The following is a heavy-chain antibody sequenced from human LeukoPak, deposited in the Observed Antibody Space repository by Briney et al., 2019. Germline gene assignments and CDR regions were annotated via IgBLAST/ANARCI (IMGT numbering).Heavy chain of an antibody. CDR1: GFTVSSNY. J-gene: IGHJ4*02. V-gene: IGHV3-53*01. CDR3: ARGAGYNYPYYFDY. CDR2: IYGGGNI. D-gene: IGHD5-24*01. Sequence: GGPLRLSCAASGFTVSSNYMNWVRQAPGKGLEWVSVIYGGGNIYYADSVKGRFTISRDNSKNTLYLQMNSLRAEDTAVYYCARGAGYNYPYYFDYWGQGTLVTVSS.